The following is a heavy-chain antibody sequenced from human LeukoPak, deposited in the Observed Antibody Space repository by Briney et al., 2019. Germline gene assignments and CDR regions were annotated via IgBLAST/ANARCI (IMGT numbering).Heavy chain of an antibody. D-gene: IGHD3-22*01. CDR3: ARSGYYYHNWFDP. CDR2: ISSSGSTI. J-gene: IGHJ5*02. Sequence: GGSLRLSCAASGFPFSDYYMSWIRQAPGKGLEWVSYISSSGSTIYYADSVKGRFTISRDNAKNSLYLQMNSLRAEDTAVYYCARSGYYYHNWFDPWGQGTLVTVSS. CDR1: GFPFSDYY. V-gene: IGHV3-11*04.